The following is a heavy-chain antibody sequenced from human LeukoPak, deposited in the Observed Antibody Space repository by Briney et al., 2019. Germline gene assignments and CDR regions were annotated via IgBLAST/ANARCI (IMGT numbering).Heavy chain of an antibody. CDR2: ISAYSGNT. J-gene: IGHJ4*02. CDR3: ARLESGYYDSSYPADY. CDR1: GYTFTSYG. V-gene: IGHV1-18*01. Sequence: ASVKVSCKASGYTFTSYGISWVRQAPGQGLEWMGWISAYSGNTNYAQKLQGRVTMTTDTSTSTAYMELRSLRSDDTAVYYCARLESGYYDSSYPADYWGQGTLVTVSS. D-gene: IGHD3-22*01.